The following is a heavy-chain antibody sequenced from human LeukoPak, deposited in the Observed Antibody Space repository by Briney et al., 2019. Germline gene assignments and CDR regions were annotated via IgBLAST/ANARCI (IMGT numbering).Heavy chain of an antibody. D-gene: IGHD6-19*01. J-gene: IGHJ4*02. V-gene: IGHV3-7*01. CDR1: GFTFSSYW. CDR3: ASIWGSGWQKNDY. Sequence: SGGSLRLSCAASGFTFSSYWMSWVRQAPGKGLEWVANIKQDGSEKYYVDSVKGRFTISRDNAKNSLYLQMNSLSAEDTAVYYCASIWGSGWQKNDYWGQGTLVTVSS. CDR2: IKQDGSEK.